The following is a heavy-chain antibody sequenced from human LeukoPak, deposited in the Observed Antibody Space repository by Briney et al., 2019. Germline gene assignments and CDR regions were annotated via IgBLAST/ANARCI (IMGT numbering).Heavy chain of an antibody. D-gene: IGHD5-18*01. V-gene: IGHV3-48*04. J-gene: IGHJ6*02. Sequence: GGSLRLSCAASGFSVSSYGMNWVRQAPGKGLEWLSYISSTGSVIYYADSVKGRFTISRDNAKNSLFLQMNNLRAEDTAVYYCARDGAMGVRYYYGMDVWGQGTTVTVTS. CDR1: GFSVSSYG. CDR3: ARDGAMGVRYYYGMDV. CDR2: ISSTGSVI.